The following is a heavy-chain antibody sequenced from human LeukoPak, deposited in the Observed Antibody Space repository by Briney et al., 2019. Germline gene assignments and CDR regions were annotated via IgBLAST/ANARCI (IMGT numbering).Heavy chain of an antibody. CDR1: GFTFTTYW. CDR3: ARATLEGVIFDP. J-gene: IGHJ5*02. Sequence: PGGSLRLSCAASGFTFTTYWMSWVRQAPGKGLEWVANIKQDGTEKYYVDSVKGRFTISRDNAKNSLYLQMNSLRVEDTAVYYCARATLEGVIFDPWGQGTLVTVSS. D-gene: IGHD2-21*01. V-gene: IGHV3-7*01. CDR2: IKQDGTEK.